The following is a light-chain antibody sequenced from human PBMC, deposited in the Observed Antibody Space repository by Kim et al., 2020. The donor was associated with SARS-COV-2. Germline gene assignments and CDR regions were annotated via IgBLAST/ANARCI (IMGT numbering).Light chain of an antibody. Sequence: QSVLTQPPSVSGAPGQRVTISCTGSSSNIGAGYDVHWYQQLPGTAPKLLIYGNINRPSGVPDRFSGSKSGTSASLAITGLQAEDEADYYCQSYDSSLRGWVFGGGTQLTVL. CDR3: QSYDSSLRGWV. CDR2: GNI. CDR1: SSNIGAGYD. V-gene: IGLV1-40*01. J-gene: IGLJ3*02.